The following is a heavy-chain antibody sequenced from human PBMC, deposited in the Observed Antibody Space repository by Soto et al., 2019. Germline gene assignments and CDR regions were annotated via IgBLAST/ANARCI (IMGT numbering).Heavy chain of an antibody. CDR3: ARGGSCSGGRCYPLSY. CDR1: GGSFSGYY. CDR2: INHSGST. J-gene: IGHJ4*02. V-gene: IGHV4-34*01. Sequence: SETLSLTCAVYGGSFSGYYWSWIRQPPGKGLEWIGEINHSGSTNYNPSLKSRVTISVDTSKNQFSLKLSSVTAADTAVYYCARGGSCSGGRCYPLSYWGQGTLVTVSS. D-gene: IGHD2-15*01.